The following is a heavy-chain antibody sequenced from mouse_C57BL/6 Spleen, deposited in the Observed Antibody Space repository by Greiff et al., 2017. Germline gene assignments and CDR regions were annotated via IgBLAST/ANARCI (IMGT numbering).Heavy chain of an antibody. CDR1: GYTFTGYW. CDR2: ILPGSGST. Sequence: VQLQQSGAELMKPGASVKLSCKASGYTFTGYWIEWVKQRPGNGLEWIGEILPGSGSTNYNEKFKGKATFTADTSSNTAYMKLSSLTTEVSDIYSCARIGGYYGGYFDYWGQGTTLTVSS. CDR3: ARIGGYYGGYFDY. D-gene: IGHD2-3*01. J-gene: IGHJ2*01. V-gene: IGHV1-9*01.